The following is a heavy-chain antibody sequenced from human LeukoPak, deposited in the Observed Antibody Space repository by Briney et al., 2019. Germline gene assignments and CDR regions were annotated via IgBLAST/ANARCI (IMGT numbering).Heavy chain of an antibody. CDR1: GFTFDDYG. CDR2: INGKGGST. Sequence: GGSLRLSCAASGFTFDDYGMSGVGQAPGKGLEGVSGINGKGGSTVYADSVKGRFTISRDNAKNSLYLQMNSLRAEDTALYYCARDYGYYDSSGYYYFDYWGQGTLVTVSS. V-gene: IGHV3-20*04. CDR3: ARDYGYYDSSGYYYFDY. D-gene: IGHD3-22*01. J-gene: IGHJ4*02.